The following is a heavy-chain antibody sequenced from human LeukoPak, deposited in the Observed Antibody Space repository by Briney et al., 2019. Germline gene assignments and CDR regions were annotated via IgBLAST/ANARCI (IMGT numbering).Heavy chain of an antibody. Sequence: GGSLRLSCAASGFTFSSYGIHWVRQAPGKGLELGAVIWYDGSNKYYADSVKGRFTISRDNSKNTLYLQMNSLRAEDTAVYYCAREYPPRYYYDSSGYLDYWGQGTLVTVSS. V-gene: IGHV3-33*01. D-gene: IGHD3-22*01. CDR3: AREYPPRYYYDSSGYLDY. CDR2: IWYDGSNK. J-gene: IGHJ4*02. CDR1: GFTFSSYG.